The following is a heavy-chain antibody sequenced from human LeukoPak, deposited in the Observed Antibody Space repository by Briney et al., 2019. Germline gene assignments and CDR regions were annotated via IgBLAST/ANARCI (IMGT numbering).Heavy chain of an antibody. CDR3: ARVSPYYYDSSGYSDY. V-gene: IGHV3-33*01. CDR1: GFTFSSYG. D-gene: IGHD3-22*01. J-gene: IGHJ4*02. Sequence: PGGSLRLSCAASGFTFSSYGMHWVRQAPGKGLEWVAVIWYDGSNKYYADSVKGRFTISRDNSKNTLYLQMNSLRAEDTAVYYCARVSPYYYDSSGYSDYWGQGILVTVSS. CDR2: IWYDGSNK.